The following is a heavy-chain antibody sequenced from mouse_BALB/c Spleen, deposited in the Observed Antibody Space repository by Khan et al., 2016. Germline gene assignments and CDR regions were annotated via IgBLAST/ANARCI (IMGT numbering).Heavy chain of an antibody. V-gene: IGHV6-6*02. CDR2: IRLKSDDYVT. J-gene: IGHJ2*01. CDR3: WILL. CDR1: GFTFSNYW. Sequence: EVKLEESGGGLVQPGGSMKLSCVASGFTFSNYWMNWVRQSPEKGLEWVAEIRLKSDDYVTPYAESVKGRFTISRDDSKSSVSLQMNNSRAEDTGIYYCWILLWGLGTTLTVSS.